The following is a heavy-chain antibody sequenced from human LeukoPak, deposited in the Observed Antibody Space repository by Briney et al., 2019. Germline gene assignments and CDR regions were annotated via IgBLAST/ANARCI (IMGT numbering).Heavy chain of an antibody. Sequence: GESLKISCKGSGYSFTSYWIGWVRQMPGKGLEWMGIIYPTDSDTRYSPSFQGQVTVSVDKSISTAYLQWSSLKASDTAMYYCARINRGDESTTAAGTFDYWGQGTLVTVSS. CDR1: GYSFTSYW. J-gene: IGHJ4*02. D-gene: IGHD6-13*01. CDR2: IYPTDSDT. V-gene: IGHV5-51*01. CDR3: ARINRGDESTTAAGTFDY.